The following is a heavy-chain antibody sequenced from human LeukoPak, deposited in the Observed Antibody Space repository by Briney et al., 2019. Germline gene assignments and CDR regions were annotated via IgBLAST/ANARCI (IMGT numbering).Heavy chain of an antibody. J-gene: IGHJ4*02. V-gene: IGHV4-30-2*01. CDR1: GGSISSGGYS. CDR2: IYHSGST. Sequence: PSQTLSLTCAVSGGSISSGGYSWSWIRQPPGTGLEWIGYIYHSGSTYYNPSLKSRVTISVDRSKNQFSLKLSSVTAADTAVYYCARVGQQLGTAYWGQGTLVTVSS. D-gene: IGHD6-13*01. CDR3: ARVGQQLGTAY.